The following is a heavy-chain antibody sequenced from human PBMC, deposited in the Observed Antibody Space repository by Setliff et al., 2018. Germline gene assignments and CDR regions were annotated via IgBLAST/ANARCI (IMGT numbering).Heavy chain of an antibody. CDR2: IYHDGRA. V-gene: IGHV4-38-2*01. CDR3: MRQVGGGLWYFDY. Sequence: PSETLSLTCAVSGLSISGEYYWGWIRQPPGGGPEWIGIIYHDGRAYYSTPLKSRVNLSLDMSKTQFSLHLNSVTAADTAVYYCMRQVGGGLWYFDYWGQGILVTVSS. D-gene: IGHD2-15*01. J-gene: IGHJ4*02. CDR1: GLSISGEYY.